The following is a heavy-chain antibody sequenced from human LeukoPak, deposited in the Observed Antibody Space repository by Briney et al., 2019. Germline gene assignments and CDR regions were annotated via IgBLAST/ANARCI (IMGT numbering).Heavy chain of an antibody. Sequence: SETLSLTCAVYGGSFSGYYWSWIRQPPGKGLEWIGEINHSGSTNYNPSLKSRVTISVDTSKNQFSLKLSSVTAADTAVYYCARGTGSSSGWYDYWGQGTPVTVSS. D-gene: IGHD6-19*01. CDR1: GGSFSGYY. V-gene: IGHV4-34*01. J-gene: IGHJ4*02. CDR3: ARGTGSSSGWYDY. CDR2: INHSGST.